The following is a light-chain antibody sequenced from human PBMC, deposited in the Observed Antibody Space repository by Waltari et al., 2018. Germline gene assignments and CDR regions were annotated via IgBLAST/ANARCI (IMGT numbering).Light chain of an antibody. Sequence: QSALTQPASVSGSPGQSITISCPGTSSDVGSYRFFSWYQQCPGKAPKLILYEVTKRPSGVSNRFSGSKSGNTASLTIAGLQADDEADYYCCSYAGDSNFVFGTGTKVTVL. CDR1: SSDVGSYRF. V-gene: IGLV2-23*02. CDR2: EVT. CDR3: CSYAGDSNFV. J-gene: IGLJ1*01.